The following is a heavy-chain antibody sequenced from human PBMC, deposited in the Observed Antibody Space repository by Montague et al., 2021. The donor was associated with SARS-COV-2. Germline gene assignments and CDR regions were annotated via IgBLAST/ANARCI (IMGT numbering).Heavy chain of an antibody. V-gene: IGHV2-5*02. CDR3: AHFGILRYFDP. CDR2: IYGDDDN. D-gene: IGHD3-9*01. Sequence: VKPTQTLTLTCTFSGFSLSTSEVGVGWIRQPPGKVPEFLALIYGDDDNRYKPSLKSRLTITKVTSKNQVVLTMTNVDPVDTATYYCAHFGILRYFDPWGQGTLVTVSS. CDR1: GFSLSTSEVG. J-gene: IGHJ5*02.